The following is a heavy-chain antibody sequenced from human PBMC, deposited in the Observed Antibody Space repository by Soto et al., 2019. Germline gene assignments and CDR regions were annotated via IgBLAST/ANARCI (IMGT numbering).Heavy chain of an antibody. CDR2: IGPSDSYT. D-gene: IGHD3-10*01. CDR3: ARQRTTYYYGSGSLMGWFDP. V-gene: IGHV5-10-1*01. J-gene: IGHJ5*02. CDR1: GYSFTSYW. Sequence: GESLKISCKGSGYSFTSYWISWVRQMPGKGLEWMGRIGPSDSYTNYSPSFQGHVTISADKSISTAYLQWSSLKASDTAMYYCARQRTTYYYGSGSLMGWFDPWGQGTLVTVSS.